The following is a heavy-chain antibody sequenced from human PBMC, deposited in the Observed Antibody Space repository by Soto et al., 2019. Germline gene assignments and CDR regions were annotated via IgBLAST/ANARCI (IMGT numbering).Heavy chain of an antibody. CDR1: GFTFSDTL. Sequence: VQSGAEVKKPGASVKISCQASGFTFSDTLINWVRQGPGQRLEWMGWINPANGNTSYSESFQGRVSISSLSSASTLYVALGALTSEHTAGYYRTRDMLIAAPRAHDAFHVWGQGPLLTVSS. CDR2: INPANGNT. J-gene: IGHJ3*01. V-gene: IGHV1-3*01. D-gene: IGHD2-8*01. CDR3: TRDMLIAAPRAHDAFHV.